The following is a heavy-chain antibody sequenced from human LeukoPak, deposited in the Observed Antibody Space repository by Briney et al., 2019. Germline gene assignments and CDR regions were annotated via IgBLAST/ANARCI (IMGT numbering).Heavy chain of an antibody. Sequence: GGSLRLSCAASGFTFSSYWMSWDRQAPGKGLEWVANIKQDGSEKYYVDPVKGRFTISRDNAKNSLYLQMNSLRAEDTAVFYCARGMSTGEHWGQGTLVTVSS. CDR1: GFTFSSYW. V-gene: IGHV3-7*04. CDR2: IKQDGSEK. J-gene: IGHJ1*01. D-gene: IGHD4-17*01. CDR3: ARGMSTGEH.